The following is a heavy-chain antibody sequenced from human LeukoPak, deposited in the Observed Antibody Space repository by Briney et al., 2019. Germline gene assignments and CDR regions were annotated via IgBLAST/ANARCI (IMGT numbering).Heavy chain of an antibody. CDR3: ARLGGGSYYYGMDV. CDR1: GYTFTTYW. CDR2: FYPGDSDT. D-gene: IGHD3-16*01. J-gene: IGHJ6*02. Sequence: GESLQISCKGSGYTFTTYWIAWVRPMPGKGVEWMGIFYPGDSDTRYSPSFQGQVTISADKPISTAYLQWSSLKASDTAMYYCARLGGGSYYYGMDVGGQGTTVTVS. V-gene: IGHV5-51*01.